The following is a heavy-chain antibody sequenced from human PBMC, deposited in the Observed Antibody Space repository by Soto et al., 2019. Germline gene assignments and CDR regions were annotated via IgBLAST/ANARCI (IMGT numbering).Heavy chain of an antibody. Sequence: ASVKVSCKASGYTFTSYGISWVRQAPGQGLEWMGWISAYNGNTNYAQKLQGRVTMITDTSTSTAYMELRSLRSDDTAVYYCARDLAEDPPYYYYGMDVWGQGTTVTVSS. D-gene: IGHD3-16*01. V-gene: IGHV1-18*01. CDR1: GYTFTSYG. CDR2: ISAYNGNT. J-gene: IGHJ6*02. CDR3: ARDLAEDPPYYYYGMDV.